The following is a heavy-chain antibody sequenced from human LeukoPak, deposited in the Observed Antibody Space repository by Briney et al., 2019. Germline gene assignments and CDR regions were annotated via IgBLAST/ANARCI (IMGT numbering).Heavy chain of an antibody. V-gene: IGHV3-23*01. CDR1: GFTFSDYS. Sequence: GGSLRLSCAASGFTFSDYSMNWVRQAPGKGLEWVSAISGSGGSTYYADSVKGRFTISRDNSKNTLYLQMNSLRAEDTAVYYCVKDEGYYFDYWGQGTLVTVSS. J-gene: IGHJ4*02. CDR2: ISGSGGST. CDR3: VKDEGYYFDY.